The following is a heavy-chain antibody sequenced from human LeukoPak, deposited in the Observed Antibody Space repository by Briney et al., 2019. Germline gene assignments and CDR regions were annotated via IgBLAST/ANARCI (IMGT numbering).Heavy chain of an antibody. CDR1: GGTFSSYA. J-gene: IGHJ6*02. CDR2: IIPIFGTA. D-gene: IGHD6-13*01. V-gene: IGHV1-69*13. Sequence: GASVKVSCKASGGTFSSYAISWVRQAPGQGLEWMGGIIPIFGTANYAQKFQGRVTITVDESTSTAYMELSSLRSEDTAVYYCARGQRYSSSWFGMDVWGQGTTVTVSS. CDR3: ARGQRYSSSWFGMDV.